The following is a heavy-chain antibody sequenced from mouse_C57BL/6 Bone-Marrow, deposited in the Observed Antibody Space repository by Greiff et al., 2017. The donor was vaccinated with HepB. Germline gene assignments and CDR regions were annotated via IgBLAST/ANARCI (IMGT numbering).Heavy chain of an antibody. J-gene: IGHJ2*01. CDR2: IYPGNSDT. Sequence: VQLQQSGTVLARPGASVKMSCKTSGYTFTSYWMHWVKQRPGQGLEWIGAIYPGNSDTSYNQKFKGKAKLTAVTSASTAYMELSSLTNEDSAVYYCTRSEQLRPYYFDYWGQGTTLTVSS. V-gene: IGHV1-5*01. D-gene: IGHD3-2*02. CDR1: GYTFTSYW. CDR3: TRSEQLRPYYFDY.